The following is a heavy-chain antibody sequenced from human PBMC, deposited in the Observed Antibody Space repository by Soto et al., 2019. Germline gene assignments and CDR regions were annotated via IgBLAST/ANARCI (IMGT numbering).Heavy chain of an antibody. Sequence: QVQLVESGGGVVQPGRSLRLSCAASGFTFDSYGMHWVRQAPGKGLEWVAVISSDGNNKYYADSVKGRFTISRDNSKNTLYLQMSSLRADDTAVYYCAKDLLPNTVATCGSWGQGTLVTVSS. CDR1: GFTFDSYG. CDR2: ISSDGNNK. J-gene: IGHJ5*02. V-gene: IGHV3-30*18. D-gene: IGHD4-17*01. CDR3: AKDLLPNTVATCGS.